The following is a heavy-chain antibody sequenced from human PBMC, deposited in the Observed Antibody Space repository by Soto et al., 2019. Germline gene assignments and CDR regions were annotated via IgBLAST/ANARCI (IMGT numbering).Heavy chain of an antibody. CDR2: VYPDDSTV. D-gene: IGHD4-17*01. V-gene: IGHV5-51*01. CDR3: AILRTSVTTEDAFDI. CDR1: GYTFPNYW. J-gene: IGHJ3*02. Sequence: GESLKISCKASGYTFPNYWIGWVRQMPGKGPERMGIVYPDDSTVRYSPTFQGQVTISADKSISTAFLQWSGLRASDTAMYYCAILRTSVTTEDAFDIWGPGTMVTVSS.